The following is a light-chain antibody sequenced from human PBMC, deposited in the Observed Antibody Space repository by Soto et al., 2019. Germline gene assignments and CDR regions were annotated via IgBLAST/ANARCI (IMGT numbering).Light chain of an antibody. CDR3: QQYGSSPLYT. Sequence: EIVLTQSPGTLSLSPGERATLSCRASQSVSSTYLAWYQQKPGQAPRLLIYGASSRATSIPDRFSDSGSGTDFNLTISRLERVDYAVYYCQQYGSSPLYTFDKGTKLEIK. J-gene: IGKJ2*01. CDR2: GAS. CDR1: QSVSSTY. V-gene: IGKV3-20*01.